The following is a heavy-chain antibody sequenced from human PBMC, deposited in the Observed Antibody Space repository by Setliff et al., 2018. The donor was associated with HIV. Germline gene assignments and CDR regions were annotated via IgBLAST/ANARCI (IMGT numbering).Heavy chain of an antibody. CDR1: GASVSDGTFY. CDR2: LYIRTGTT. J-gene: IGHJ3*02. Sequence: SQTLSLTCAVSGASVSDGTFYWSWIRQPAGKGLEWIGHLYIRTGTTNYSPSLKGRVTISLDTSNNQFSLSLSSVTASDTAVYFCARSQETSVAATEIWGQGTMVTVSS. D-gene: IGHD2-15*01. V-gene: IGHV4-61*09. CDR3: ARSQETSVAATEI.